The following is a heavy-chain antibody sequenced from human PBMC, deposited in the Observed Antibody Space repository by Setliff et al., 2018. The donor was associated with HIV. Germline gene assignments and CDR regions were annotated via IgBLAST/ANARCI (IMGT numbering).Heavy chain of an antibody. Sequence: SETLSLTCAVSGGSISSYYWSWIRQPPGKGLEWIGYIYYSRSTNYNPSLKSRATISVDTSKNQFSLKLSSVTAADTAVYYCASGYGSGSYPGDWGQGTLVTVSS. CDR2: IYYSRST. CDR3: ASGYGSGSYPGD. V-gene: IGHV4-59*12. J-gene: IGHJ4*02. D-gene: IGHD3-10*01. CDR1: GGSISSYY.